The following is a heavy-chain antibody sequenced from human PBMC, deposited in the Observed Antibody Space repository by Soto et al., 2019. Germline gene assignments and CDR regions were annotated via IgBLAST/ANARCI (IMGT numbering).Heavy chain of an antibody. D-gene: IGHD3-3*01. V-gene: IGHV1-24*01. CDR3: ATPVSPTGITIFGVVPRPINYYYYGMDV. Sequence: ASVKVSCKVSGYTLTELSMHWVRQAPGKGLEWMGGFDPEDGETIYAQKFQGRVTMTEDTSTDTAYMELSSLRSEDTAVYYCATPVSPTGITIFGVVPRPINYYYYGMDVWGQGTTVTV. CDR1: GYTLTELS. CDR2: FDPEDGET. J-gene: IGHJ6*02.